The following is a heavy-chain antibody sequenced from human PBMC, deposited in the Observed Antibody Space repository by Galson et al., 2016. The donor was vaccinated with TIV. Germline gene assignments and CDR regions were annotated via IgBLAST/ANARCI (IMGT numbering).Heavy chain of an antibody. CDR1: GGTYSNFP. V-gene: IGHV1-69*06. Sequence: SVKVSCKASGGTYSNFPITWVRQAPGQGLEWMGVILPISDTSDYAQKFQGRVTITADKSTSTIYLELSSLKFEDTAVYYCARVHPGGGDCYFFFVWGQGTRVTVSS. CDR2: ILPISDTS. J-gene: IGHJ4*02. D-gene: IGHD2-21*01. CDR3: ARVHPGGGDCYFFFV.